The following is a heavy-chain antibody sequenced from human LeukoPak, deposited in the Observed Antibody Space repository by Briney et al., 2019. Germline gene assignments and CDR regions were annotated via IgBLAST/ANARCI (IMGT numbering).Heavy chain of an antibody. CDR3: ARAPFVSGSFGWFDT. CDR1: GGSFSSHGYY. CDR2: VSYAGTT. D-gene: IGHD3-10*01. J-gene: IGHJ5*02. Sequence: SGTLSLTCTVSGGSFSSHGYYWNWFRQHPRKGLEWIGFVSYAGTTNYNPSLRSRVTISPDTSDNQFSLKLTSVTAADTAVYYCARAPFVSGSFGWFDTWGQGVLVTVSS. V-gene: IGHV4-31*03.